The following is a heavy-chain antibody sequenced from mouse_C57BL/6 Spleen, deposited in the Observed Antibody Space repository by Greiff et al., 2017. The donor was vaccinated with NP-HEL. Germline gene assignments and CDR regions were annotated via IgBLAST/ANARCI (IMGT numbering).Heavy chain of an antibody. CDR3: ARFSDGYSLDY. Sequence: EVKLMESGGGLVKPGGSLKLSCAASGFTFSDYGMHWVRQAPEKGLEWVAYISSGSSTIYYADTVKGRFTISRDNAKNTLFLQMTSLRSEDTAMYYCARFSDGYSLDYWGQGTSVTVSS. CDR1: GFTFSDYG. V-gene: IGHV5-17*01. CDR2: ISSGSSTI. D-gene: IGHD2-3*01. J-gene: IGHJ4*01.